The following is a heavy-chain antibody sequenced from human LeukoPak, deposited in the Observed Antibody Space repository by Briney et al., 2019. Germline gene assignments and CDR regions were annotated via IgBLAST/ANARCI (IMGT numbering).Heavy chain of an antibody. J-gene: IGHJ4*02. CDR3: ARGYCSSTSCYFDY. V-gene: IGHV3-48*02. Sequence: PGGSLRLSCAASGFTFSSYSMNWVRQAPGKGLEWVSYISSSSSTIYYADSVKGRFTISRDNAKNSLYLQMNSLRDEDTAVYYCARGYCSSTSCYFDYWGQGTLVTVSS. CDR1: GFTFSSYS. CDR2: ISSSSSTI. D-gene: IGHD2-2*01.